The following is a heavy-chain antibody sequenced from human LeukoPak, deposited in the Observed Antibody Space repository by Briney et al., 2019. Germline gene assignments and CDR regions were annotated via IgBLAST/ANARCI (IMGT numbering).Heavy chain of an antibody. D-gene: IGHD3-10*01. Sequence: GGSLRLSCAASGFTFSSYNMIWVRQAPGKGLEWVSYISSSRGIKYYADSVKGRFTISRDNAKNSLFLQMNSLRAEGTAVYYCARELHDYYYMDVWGKGTTITVSS. CDR1: GFTFSSYN. V-gene: IGHV3-48*01. CDR2: ISSSRGIK. CDR3: ARELHDYYYMDV. J-gene: IGHJ6*03.